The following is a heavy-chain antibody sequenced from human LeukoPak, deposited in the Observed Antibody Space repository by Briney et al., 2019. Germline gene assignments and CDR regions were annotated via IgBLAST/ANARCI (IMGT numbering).Heavy chain of an antibody. CDR3: ARGHSSGYYQKPSDY. V-gene: IGHV1-18*01. CDR2: ISAYNGNT. CDR1: GYTFTSYG. D-gene: IGHD3-22*01. J-gene: IGHJ4*02. Sequence: ASVKVSCKASGYTFTSYGISWVRQAPGQGLEWMGWISAYNGNTNYAQKLQGRVTMTTDTSTSTAYTELRSLRSDDTAVYYCARGHSSGYYQKPSDYWGQGTLVTVSS.